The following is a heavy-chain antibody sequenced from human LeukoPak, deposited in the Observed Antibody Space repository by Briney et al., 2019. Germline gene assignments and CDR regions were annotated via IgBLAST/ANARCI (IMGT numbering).Heavy chain of an antibody. CDR3: ARDSASTAAAVYWYFGL. CDR1: GFTFNTYA. V-gene: IGHV3-33*01. CDR2: IWYDGSNE. D-gene: IGHD6-13*01. J-gene: IGHJ2*01. Sequence: GGSLRLSCAASGFTFNTYAMNWVRQAPGKGLEWVAVIWYDGSNEYYADSVKGRFTISRDNSKNTLYLQMNSLRAEDSAVYFCARDSASTAAAVYWYFGLWGRGTLVTVSS.